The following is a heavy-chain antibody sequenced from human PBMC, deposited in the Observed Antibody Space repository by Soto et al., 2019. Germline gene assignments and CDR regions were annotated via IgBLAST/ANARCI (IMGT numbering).Heavy chain of an antibody. V-gene: IGHV6-1*01. J-gene: IGHJ3*02. Sequence: PSQTLSLTCAISGDSVSSNSAAWNWIMQSPSRGLEWLGRTYYRSKWYNDYAVSVKSRITINPDTSKNQFSLQLKSVTPEDTAVYYCARFSSLAVGDAFDIWGQGTMVTVSS. D-gene: IGHD6-19*01. CDR2: TYYRSKWYN. CDR3: ARFSSLAVGDAFDI. CDR1: GDSVSSNSAA.